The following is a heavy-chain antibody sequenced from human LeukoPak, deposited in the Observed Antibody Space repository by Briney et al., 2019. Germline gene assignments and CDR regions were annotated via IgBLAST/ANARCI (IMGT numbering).Heavy chain of an antibody. V-gene: IGHV3-20*04. J-gene: IGHJ4*02. D-gene: IGHD3-10*01. Sequence: GGSLRLSCAASGFTFDDYGMSWVRQAPGKGLEWVSGINWNGGSTGCADSVKGRFTISRDNAKNSLYLQMNSLRAEDTALYYCARVYYYGSGSYLDYWGQGTLVTVSS. CDR3: ARVYYYGSGSYLDY. CDR1: GFTFDDYG. CDR2: INWNGGST.